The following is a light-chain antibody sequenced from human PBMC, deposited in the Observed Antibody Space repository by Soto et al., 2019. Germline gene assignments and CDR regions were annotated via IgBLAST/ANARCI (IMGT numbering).Light chain of an antibody. J-gene: IGLJ2*01. CDR3: AAWDDSLNGHVV. Sequence: QSALTQPASVSGSPGQSITISCTGTSSDVGGYNYVSWYQQHPGKAPKLLIYNDNQRPSGVPDRFSGSKSGTSGSLAISGLQSEDEGDYYCAAWDDSLNGHVVFGGGTKLTVL. V-gene: IGLV2-14*01. CDR2: NDN. CDR1: SSDVGGYNY.